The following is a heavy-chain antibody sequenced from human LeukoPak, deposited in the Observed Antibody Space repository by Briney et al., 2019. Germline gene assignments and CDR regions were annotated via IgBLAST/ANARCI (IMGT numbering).Heavy chain of an antibody. D-gene: IGHD3-3*01. CDR2: ISAYNGNT. CDR3: AREELFGAEPFDY. CDR1: GYTFTSYG. J-gene: IGHJ4*02. V-gene: IGHV1-18*01. Sequence: ASLKVSCKAAGYTFTSYGISWVGQAPGQALEWMGWISAYNGNTTYAQNLQGRVTMTTDTSTSTAYMELSSLRSEDTAVYYCAREELFGAEPFDYWGQGTLVTVSS.